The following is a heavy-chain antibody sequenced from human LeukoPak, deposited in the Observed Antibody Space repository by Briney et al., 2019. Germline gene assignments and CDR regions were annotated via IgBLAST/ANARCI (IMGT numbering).Heavy chain of an antibody. CDR1: GGSISTYY. CDR2: IHTSGST. J-gene: IGHJ4*02. CDR3: ARDRYYYDSSARYFDY. Sequence: SETLSLTCTVSGGSISTYYWSWIRQPAGKGLEWIGRIHTSGSTNYSPSLKSRVTMSVDTSKNQFSLKLSSVTAADTAVYYCARDRYYYDSSARYFDYWGQGTLVTVSS. D-gene: IGHD3-22*01. V-gene: IGHV4-4*07.